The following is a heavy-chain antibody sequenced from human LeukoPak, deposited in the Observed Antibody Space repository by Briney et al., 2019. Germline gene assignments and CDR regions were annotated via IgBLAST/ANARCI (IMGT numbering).Heavy chain of an antibody. Sequence: SETLSLTCTVSGGSISSYYWSWIRQPPGKGLEWIGYIYYSGSTNYNPSLKSRVTISVDTSKNQFSLKLSSVTAADTAVYYCARDNSGYGPFDYWGQGTLVTVSS. CDR1: GGSISSYY. D-gene: IGHD5-12*01. J-gene: IGHJ4*02. CDR3: ARDNSGYGPFDY. V-gene: IGHV4-59*01. CDR2: IYYSGST.